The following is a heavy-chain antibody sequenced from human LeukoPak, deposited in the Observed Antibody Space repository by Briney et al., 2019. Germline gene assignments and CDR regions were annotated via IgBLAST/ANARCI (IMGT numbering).Heavy chain of an antibody. CDR3: ARDPRKYYDSSGDY. J-gene: IGHJ4*02. CDR2: ISSNGSTI. D-gene: IGHD3-22*01. CDR1: GFTFSDYY. Sequence: SGGSLRLSCAASGFTFSDYYMSWIRQAPGKGLEWVSYISSNGSTIYYADSVKGRFTISRDNAKNSLYLQMNSLRAEDTAVYYCARDPRKYYDSSGDYWGQGTLVTVSS. V-gene: IGHV3-11*01.